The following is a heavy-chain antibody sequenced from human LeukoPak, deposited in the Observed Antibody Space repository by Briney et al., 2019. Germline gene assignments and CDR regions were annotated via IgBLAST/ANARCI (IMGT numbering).Heavy chain of an antibody. V-gene: IGHV4-59*13. CDR1: GGSISSYY. J-gene: IGHJ5*02. D-gene: IGHD5-18*01. Sequence: SETLSLTCTVSGGSISSYYWSWIRQPPGKGLDWIGYIYYSGSTNYKPSLKSRVTISVDTSKNQFSLKLSSVTAADTAVYYCAREKVYGYSYGSWFDPWGQGTLVTVSS. CDR3: AREKVYGYSYGSWFDP. CDR2: IYYSGST.